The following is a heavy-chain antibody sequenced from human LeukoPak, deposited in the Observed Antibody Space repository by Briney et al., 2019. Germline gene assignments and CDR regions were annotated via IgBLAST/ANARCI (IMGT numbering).Heavy chain of an antibody. Sequence: GGSLRLSCAASGFTFTDFWMHWVRQAPGGGLVWVSRVKGDEISTLYADSVKGRFTTSRDNAKNTLYLQMNSLRADDTALYYWATGPYSAFEMWGQGTMVTVSS. CDR2: VKGDEIST. J-gene: IGHJ3*02. CDR3: ATGPYSAFEM. V-gene: IGHV3-74*01. CDR1: GFTFTDFW. D-gene: IGHD2-21*01.